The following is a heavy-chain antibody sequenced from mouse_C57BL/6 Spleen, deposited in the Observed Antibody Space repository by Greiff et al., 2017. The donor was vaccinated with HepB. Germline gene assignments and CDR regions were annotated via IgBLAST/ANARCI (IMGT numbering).Heavy chain of an antibody. D-gene: IGHD2-4*01. CDR3: ARDNDYYYAMDY. CDR1: GYSITSGYY. Sequence: VQLKQSGPGLVKPSQSLSLTCSVSGYSITSGYYWNWIRQFPGNKLEWMGYISDDGSNNYNPSLKNRISITRDTSKNQFFLKLNSVTTEDTATYYCARDNDYYYAMDYWGQGTSVTVAS. V-gene: IGHV3-6*01. J-gene: IGHJ4*01. CDR2: ISDDGSN.